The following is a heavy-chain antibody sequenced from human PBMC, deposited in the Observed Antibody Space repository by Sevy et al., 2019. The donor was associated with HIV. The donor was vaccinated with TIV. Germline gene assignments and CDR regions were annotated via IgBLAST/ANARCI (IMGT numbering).Heavy chain of an antibody. V-gene: IGHV3-30*02. CDR1: GFTFSNYG. CDR2: IRFDASTK. Sequence: GGSLRLSCAASGFTFSNYGMHWVRQAPGKGLEWVALIRFDASTKYYKDSVKGRFTVSRDNAKNILYLQMNSLIPEDTAGYYCAKDLTGSYTSSSGDFDYWGQGTLVTVSS. J-gene: IGHJ4*02. D-gene: IGHD6-6*01. CDR3: AKDLTGSYTSSSGDFDY.